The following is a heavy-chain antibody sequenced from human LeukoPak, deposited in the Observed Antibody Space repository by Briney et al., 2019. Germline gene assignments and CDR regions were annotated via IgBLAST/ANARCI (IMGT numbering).Heavy chain of an antibody. CDR3: ARLSTEGSSWPFDY. Sequence: GGSLRLSCAASGFTFSSYGMHWVRQAPGKGLEWVAVISYDGSNKYYADSVKGRFTISRDNSKNTLYLQMNSLRAEDTAVYYCARLSTEGSSWPFDYWGQGTLVTVSS. CDR1: GFTFSSYG. V-gene: IGHV3-30*03. J-gene: IGHJ4*02. D-gene: IGHD6-13*01. CDR2: ISYDGSNK.